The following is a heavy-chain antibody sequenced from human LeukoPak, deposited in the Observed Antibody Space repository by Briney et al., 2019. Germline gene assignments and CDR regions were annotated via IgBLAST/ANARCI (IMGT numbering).Heavy chain of an antibody. Sequence: PSETLSLTCAVYGGSFSGYYWSWIRQPPGKGLEWVSSISSSSSYIYYADSVKGRFTISRDNAKNSLYLQMNSLRAEDTAVYYCARGYSSGWYLWGQGTLVTVSS. CDR1: GGSFSGYY. D-gene: IGHD6-19*01. CDR2: ISSSSSYI. J-gene: IGHJ4*02. V-gene: IGHV3-21*01. CDR3: ARGYSSGWYL.